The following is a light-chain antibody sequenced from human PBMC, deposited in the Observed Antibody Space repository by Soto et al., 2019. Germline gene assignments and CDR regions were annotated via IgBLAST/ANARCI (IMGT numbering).Light chain of an antibody. Sequence: EIMLTQSPGTLSLSPGERATLSCRASQSVSSSFLAWYQQKPGQSPRLLIYGASIRATGIPHRFSGSGSGTDFTLTISRLEPEDFAMYLCQHYGTSLWTCGQGTDVEIK. CDR2: GAS. CDR3: QHYGTSLWT. V-gene: IGKV3-20*01. CDR1: QSVSSSF. J-gene: IGKJ1*01.